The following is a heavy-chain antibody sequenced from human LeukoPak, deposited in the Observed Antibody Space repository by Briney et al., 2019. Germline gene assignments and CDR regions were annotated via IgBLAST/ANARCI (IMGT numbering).Heavy chain of an antibody. CDR3: AKVAYYYDSSGYYRNY. Sequence: PGRSLRLSCAASGFTFSSYAMSWVRQAPGKGLEWVSAISGSGGSTYYADSVKGRFTISRDNSKNTLYLQMNSLRAEDTAVYYCAKVAYYYDSSGYYRNYWGQGTLVTVSS. V-gene: IGHV3-23*01. CDR1: GFTFSSYA. D-gene: IGHD3-22*01. CDR2: ISGSGGST. J-gene: IGHJ4*02.